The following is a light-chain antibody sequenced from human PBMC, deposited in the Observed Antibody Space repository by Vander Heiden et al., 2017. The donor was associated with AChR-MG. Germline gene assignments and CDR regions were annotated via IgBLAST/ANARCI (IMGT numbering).Light chain of an antibody. Sequence: DIQMTQPPSSLFASVRDIVTITCRASQGISNCLAWYQQKPGKVPKLLIYAASTWQSGVPSRFSGSGSGTDFTLTISSLQPEDVATYYCQRYNSAPLTFGGGTKVEIK. CDR2: AAS. CDR1: QGISNC. V-gene: IGKV1-27*01. J-gene: IGKJ4*01. CDR3: QRYNSAPLT.